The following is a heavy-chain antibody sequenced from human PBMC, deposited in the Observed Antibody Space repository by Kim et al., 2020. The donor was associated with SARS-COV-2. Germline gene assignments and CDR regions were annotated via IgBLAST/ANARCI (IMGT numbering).Heavy chain of an antibody. V-gene: IGHV3-7*01. CDR2: GSEK. J-gene: IGHJ4*02. CDR3: VAGGTYLGV. Sequence: GSEKFYVDSVKGRVTISRDNARNSLFLQMDSLRPEDTAVYYCVAGGTYLGVWGQGTLVTVSS. D-gene: IGHD3-16*01.